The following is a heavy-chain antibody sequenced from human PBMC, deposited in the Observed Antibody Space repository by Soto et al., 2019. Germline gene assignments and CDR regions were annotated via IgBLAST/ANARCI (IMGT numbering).Heavy chain of an antibody. J-gene: IGHJ5*02. CDR1: WYKFINHY. CDR2: INPNGGGT. Sequence: VASVKVSCKASWYKFINHYMHWVRQFPEVGLEWMGIINPNGGGTDYSQKFQGRVTMTRDTSANTVHMELSSLRSEDTGVYFCARDSSESATSYSFDPWRQGTLVTAPQ. D-gene: IGHD6-25*01. V-gene: IGHV1-46*01. CDR3: ARDSSESATSYSFDP.